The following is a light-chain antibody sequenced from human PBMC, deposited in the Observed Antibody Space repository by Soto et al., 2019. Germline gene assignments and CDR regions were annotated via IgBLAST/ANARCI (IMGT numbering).Light chain of an antibody. CDR2: ETT. CDR3: CSYAGSSTYV. CDR1: SSDVGSYNL. J-gene: IGLJ1*01. V-gene: IGLV2-23*01. Sequence: QSALTQPASVSGSPGQSITVSCTGTSSDVGSYNLVSWYQQHPGKAPKLLIYETTKRPSGVSLRFTGSKSGNTASLTISGLQAEDEAEYYCCSYAGSSTYVFGTGTKLTVL.